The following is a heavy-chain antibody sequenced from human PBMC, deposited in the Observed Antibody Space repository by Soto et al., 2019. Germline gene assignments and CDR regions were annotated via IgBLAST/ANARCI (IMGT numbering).Heavy chain of an antibody. CDR1: GFTFSSYA. Sequence: QPGGSLRLSCAASGFTFSSYAMSWVRQAPGKGLEWVSAISGSGGSTYYADSVKGRFTISRDNSKNTLYLQMNSLRAEDTAVYYCAKGGGSSYYYYYGMDVWGQGTTVTVSS. J-gene: IGHJ6*02. V-gene: IGHV3-23*01. CDR2: ISGSGGST. CDR3: AKGGGSSYYYYYGMDV. D-gene: IGHD2-15*01.